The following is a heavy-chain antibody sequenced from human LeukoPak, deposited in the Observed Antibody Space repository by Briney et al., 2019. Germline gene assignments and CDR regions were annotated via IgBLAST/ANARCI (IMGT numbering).Heavy chain of an antibody. D-gene: IGHD2-21*02. CDR3: ARLPYCGGDCYPNWFDP. CDR2: ISPSGGST. J-gene: IGHJ5*02. V-gene: IGHV1-46*01. CDR1: GYTFTSNY. Sequence: GASVKVSCKAFGYTFTSNYMHWVRQAPGQGPEWMGVISPSGGSTTYAQKFQGRVTLTRDMSTSTDYLELSSLRSEDTAMYYCARLPYCGGDCYPNWFDPWGQGTLVTVSS.